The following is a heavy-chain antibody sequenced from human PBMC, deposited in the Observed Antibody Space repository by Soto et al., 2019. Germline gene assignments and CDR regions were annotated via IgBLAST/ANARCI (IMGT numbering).Heavy chain of an antibody. D-gene: IGHD3-22*01. V-gene: IGHV4-39*01. CDR2: IYYSGST. CDR1: GGSISSSSYY. Sequence: QLQLQESGPGLVKPSETLSLTCTVSGGSISSSSYYWGWIRQPPGKGLEWIGSIYYSGSTYYNPSLKSRVTISVDTSKNQFSLKLSSVTAVDTAVYYCASDDSSGYYLGWFDPWGQGTLVTVSS. CDR3: ASDDSSGYYLGWFDP. J-gene: IGHJ5*02.